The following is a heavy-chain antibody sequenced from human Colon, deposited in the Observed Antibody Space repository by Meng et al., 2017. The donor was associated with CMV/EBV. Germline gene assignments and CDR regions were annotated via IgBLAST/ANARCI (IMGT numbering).Heavy chain of an antibody. V-gene: IGHV3-30*04. J-gene: IGHJ5*01. CDR1: AFRFNSYN. CDR3: AKESSTATSEAGGTYDIFDS. D-gene: IGHD3-9*01. Sequence: GESLKISCVASAFRFNSYNIHWVRQPLGKGLEWVAIISDDGINKYYGDFVKGRFTVSRDNSKNTVYLQMNGLRTDDTAVYYCAKESSTATSEAGGTYDIFDSWGQGALVTVSS. CDR2: ISDDGINK.